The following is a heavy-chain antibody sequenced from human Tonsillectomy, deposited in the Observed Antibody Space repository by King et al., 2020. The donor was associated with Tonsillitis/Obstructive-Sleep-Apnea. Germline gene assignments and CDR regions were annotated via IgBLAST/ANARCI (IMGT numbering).Heavy chain of an antibody. CDR3: ARDAYINSDWYFDL. CDR2: IYHTGST. CDR1: GASITGYY. V-gene: IGHV4-59*01. J-gene: IGHJ2*01. D-gene: IGHD1-1*01. Sequence: QLQESGPGLVKPSETLSLTCTVSGASITGYYWSWIRQPPGKGLEWIGYIYHTGSTSYHPSLKSRVTISLDTSNNQFSLRLSSVTAADTAGYYCARDAYINSDWYFDLWGRGTLVTVSS.